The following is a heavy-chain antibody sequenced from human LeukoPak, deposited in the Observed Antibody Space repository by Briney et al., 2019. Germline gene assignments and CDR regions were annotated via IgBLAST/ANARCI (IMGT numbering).Heavy chain of an antibody. D-gene: IGHD3-10*01. Sequence: PGGSLRLSCAASGFTVSSNYMSWVRQAPGKGLEWVSVIYSGGSTYYADSVKGRFTISRDNSKNTLYLQMNSLRAEDTAVYYCARDVTMVRGVIIRRVYYYGMDVWGQGTTVTVSS. CDR1: GFTVSSNY. CDR2: IYSGGST. V-gene: IGHV3-53*01. CDR3: ARDVTMVRGVIIRRVYYYGMDV. J-gene: IGHJ6*02.